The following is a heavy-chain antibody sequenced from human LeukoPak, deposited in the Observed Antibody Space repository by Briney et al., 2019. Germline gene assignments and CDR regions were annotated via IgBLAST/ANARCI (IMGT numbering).Heavy chain of an antibody. CDR1: GYTFSSYD. Sequence: ASVKLSCKAFGYTFSSYDINWVRQVTGQGLEWMGWMNPNSGNTGYAQKFQGRVTMTRNTSISTAYMELSSLRSEDTAVYYCARAGVGATGGAFDIWGQGTMVTVSS. CDR3: ARAGVGATGGAFDI. D-gene: IGHD1-26*01. CDR2: MNPNSGNT. V-gene: IGHV1-8*01. J-gene: IGHJ3*02.